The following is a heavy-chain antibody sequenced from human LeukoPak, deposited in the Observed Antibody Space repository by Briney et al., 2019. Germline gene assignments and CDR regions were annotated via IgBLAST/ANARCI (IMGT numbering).Heavy chain of an antibody. D-gene: IGHD3-3*01. V-gene: IGHV1-8*01. CDR3: ARGPDFWSGYDYYYYYMDV. Sequence: ASLKVSCKASGYTFTSYDINLVRQATGQGLEWMGWMNPNSGNTGYAQKFQGRVTMTRNTSISTAYMELSSLRSEDTAVYYCARGPDFWSGYDYYYYYMDVWGKGTTVTVSS. CDR2: MNPNSGNT. CDR1: GYTFTSYD. J-gene: IGHJ6*03.